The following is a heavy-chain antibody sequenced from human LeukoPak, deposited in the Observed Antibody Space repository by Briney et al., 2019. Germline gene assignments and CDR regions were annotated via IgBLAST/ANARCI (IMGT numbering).Heavy chain of an antibody. D-gene: IGHD6-6*01. V-gene: IGHV4-59*12. Sequence: SETLSFTCTVSGGSISSYYWSWIRQPPGKGLEWIGYISYSGSTNYNPSLKSRVTISVDTSKNQFSLKLSSVTAADTAVYYCARDRHDSSLYNWFDPWGQGTLVTVSS. CDR2: ISYSGST. J-gene: IGHJ5*02. CDR3: ARDRHDSSLYNWFDP. CDR1: GGSISSYY.